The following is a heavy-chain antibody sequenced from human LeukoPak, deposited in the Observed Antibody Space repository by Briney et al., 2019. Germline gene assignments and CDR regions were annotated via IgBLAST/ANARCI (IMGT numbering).Heavy chain of an antibody. CDR2: IYYSGST. CDR1: GGSISSYY. CDR3: ARHLVEYSSSDDAFDI. J-gene: IGHJ3*02. Sequence: SETLSLTCTVSGGSISSYYRSWIRQPPGKGLEWIGYIYYSGSTNYNPSLKSRVTISVDTSKNQFSLKLSSVTAADTAVYYCARHLVEYSSSDDAFDIWGQGTMVTVSS. V-gene: IGHV4-59*01. D-gene: IGHD6-6*01.